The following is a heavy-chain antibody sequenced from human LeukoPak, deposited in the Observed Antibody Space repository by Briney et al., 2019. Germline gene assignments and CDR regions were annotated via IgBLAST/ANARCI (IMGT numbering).Heavy chain of an antibody. V-gene: IGHV3-21*01. J-gene: IGHJ4*02. CDR3: AKDSCSSTSCGEDY. Sequence: PGGSLRLSCAASGFTFSSYSMNWVRQAPGKGLEWVSSISSGSSYIYYADSVKGRFTISRDNAKNSLYLQMNSLRAEDTAVYYCAKDSCSSTSCGEDYWGQGTLVTVSS. CDR2: ISSGSSYI. D-gene: IGHD2-2*01. CDR1: GFTFSSYS.